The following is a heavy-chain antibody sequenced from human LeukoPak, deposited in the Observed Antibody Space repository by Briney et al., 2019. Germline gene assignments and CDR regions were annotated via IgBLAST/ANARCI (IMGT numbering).Heavy chain of an antibody. CDR1: GFSFSNYA. V-gene: IGHV3-23*01. Sequence: GGSLRLSCAASGFSFSNYAMSWVRQAPGKGLEWVSGFSGSGGSTYYADSVQGRFTISRDNSKNTLYLQMNSLRADDTAVYYCAKADEESFGEFIFDYWGQGTLVTVPS. CDR3: AKADEESFGEFIFDY. CDR2: FSGSGGST. J-gene: IGHJ4*02. D-gene: IGHD3-10*01.